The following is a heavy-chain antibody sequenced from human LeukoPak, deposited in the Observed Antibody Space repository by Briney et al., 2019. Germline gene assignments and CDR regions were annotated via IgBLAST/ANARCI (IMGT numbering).Heavy chain of an antibody. CDR3: ARDRVEILSRGNGVWGYYYMDV. Sequence: GGSLRLSCAASGFTFSSYAISWVRQAPGQGLEWMGGIIPIFGTANYAQKFQGRVTITADKSTSTAYMELSSLRSEDTAVYYCARDRVEILSRGNGVWGYYYMDVWGKGTTVTVSS. D-gene: IGHD2-8*01. CDR1: GFTFSSYA. J-gene: IGHJ6*03. V-gene: IGHV1-69*06. CDR2: IIPIFGTA.